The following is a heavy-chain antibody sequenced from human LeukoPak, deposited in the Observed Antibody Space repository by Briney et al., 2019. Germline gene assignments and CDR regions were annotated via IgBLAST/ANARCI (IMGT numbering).Heavy chain of an antibody. CDR2: IYYSGST. Sequence: PSETLSLTXTVSGGSFNNYYWSWIRQTPGKGLEWIGYIYYSGSTNYNPSLKSRVTISVDTSKNQFSLKLSSVTAADTAVYYCARERMGYCSGGSCRHNWFDPWGQGTLVTVSS. V-gene: IGHV4-59*01. CDR1: GGSFNNYY. J-gene: IGHJ5*02. D-gene: IGHD2-15*01. CDR3: ARERMGYCSGGSCRHNWFDP.